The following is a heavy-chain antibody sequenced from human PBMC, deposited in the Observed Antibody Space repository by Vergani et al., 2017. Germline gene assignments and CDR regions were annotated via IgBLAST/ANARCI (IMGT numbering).Heavy chain of an antibody. D-gene: IGHD5-12*01. Sequence: EVQLVQSGAEVKKPGESLKISCKGSGYSFTSYWIGWVRQMPGKGLEWMGIIYPGDSDTRYSPSFQGQVTISADKSISTAYLQWSSLTASDTAMYYCVRGPDIVATIGTFYYYYGMDVWGQGTTVTVSS. V-gene: IGHV5-51*01. CDR1: GYSFTSYW. CDR3: VRGPDIVATIGTFYYYYGMDV. J-gene: IGHJ6*02. CDR2: IYPGDSDT.